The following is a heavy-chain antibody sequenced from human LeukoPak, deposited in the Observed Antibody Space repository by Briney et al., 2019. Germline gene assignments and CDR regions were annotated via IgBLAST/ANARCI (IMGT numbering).Heavy chain of an antibody. J-gene: IGHJ4*02. Sequence: GGSLRLSCAASGFTFSSYWMSWVRQAPGKGLEWVANIKQDGSEKYYVDSVEGRFTVSRDNTKNSLYLQMNSLRAEDTAVYYCTMIEWERWRGWGQGTLVTVSS. CDR2: IKQDGSEK. V-gene: IGHV3-7*01. D-gene: IGHD1-26*01. CDR1: GFTFSSYW. CDR3: TMIEWERWRG.